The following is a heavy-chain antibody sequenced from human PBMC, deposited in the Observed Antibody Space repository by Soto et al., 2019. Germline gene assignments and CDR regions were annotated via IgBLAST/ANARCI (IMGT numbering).Heavy chain of an antibody. V-gene: IGHV3-21*01. CDR1: GFTFSSYS. J-gene: IGHJ2*01. CDR3: ARAPSAELRYFDRHWYLDL. D-gene: IGHD3-9*01. CDR2: ISSSSSYI. Sequence: PGGSLRLSCAASGFTFSSYSMNWVRQAPGKGLEWVSSISSSSSYIYYADSVKGRFTISRDNAKNSLYLQMNSLRAEDTAVYYCARAPSAELRYFDRHWYLDLWGRGTLVTVSS.